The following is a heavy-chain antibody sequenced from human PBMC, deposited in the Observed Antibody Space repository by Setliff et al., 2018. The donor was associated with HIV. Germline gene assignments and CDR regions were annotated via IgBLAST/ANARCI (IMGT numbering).Heavy chain of an antibody. J-gene: IGHJ3*01. CDR2: IQYSDSS. CDR3: ARSGYTSGFYWVFGAFGV. D-gene: IGHD3-22*01. Sequence: KASETLSLTCTVSGGSMSNYYWSWIRQPPGKGLEWIASIQYSDSSHYNPSLQSRVTISVDTSTKQFSLYLSSVNETDTAVYYCARSGYTSGFYWVFGAFGVWGQGKLVTVSS. CDR1: GGSMSNYY. V-gene: IGHV4-59*01.